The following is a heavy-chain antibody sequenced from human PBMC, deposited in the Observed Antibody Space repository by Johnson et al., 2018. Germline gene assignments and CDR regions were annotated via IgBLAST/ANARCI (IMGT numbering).Heavy chain of an antibody. Sequence: VQLVQSGGGLVQPGTSLRLSCAASGFTFDDYAMHWVRQVPGKGLAWVSGINWNSRDKAYADSVKGRFTIARDNAKNSLYLQVNSLRDEDTAVYYCARGCRYTSCYRTDYFQHWGQGTLVTVSS. CDR1: GFTFDDYA. CDR3: ARGCRYTSCYRTDYFQH. D-gene: IGHD2-2*02. J-gene: IGHJ1*01. CDR2: INWNSRDK. V-gene: IGHV3-9*01.